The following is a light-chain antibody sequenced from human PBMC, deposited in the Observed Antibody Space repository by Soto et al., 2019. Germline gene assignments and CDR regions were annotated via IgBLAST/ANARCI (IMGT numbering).Light chain of an antibody. Sequence: DIQMTQSPSSLSVSVGDRVTITCQASQDISNYLNWYQQKPGKAPKLLIYDASNLETGVPSRFSGSGSGTDFTFTISSLQPEDIATYYCQQYDNLFTFGPGTKVAIK. CDR1: QDISNY. V-gene: IGKV1-33*01. CDR2: DAS. J-gene: IGKJ3*01. CDR3: QQYDNLFT.